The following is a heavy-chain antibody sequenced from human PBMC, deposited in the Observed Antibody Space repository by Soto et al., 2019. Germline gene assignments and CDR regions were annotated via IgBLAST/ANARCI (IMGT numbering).Heavy chain of an antibody. J-gene: IGHJ4*02. CDR3: ATYGQPLMDY. CDR2: IGSGGDGI. CDR1: GFTFSNYA. D-gene: IGHD4-17*01. V-gene: IGHV3-23*01. Sequence: EVQLLESGGGLVQPGGSLRLSCAASGFTFSNYAMKWVRQAPGKGLEWVSVIGSGGDGIHYADSVEGRFTISRDDSKNTVNLQMNSLRADDTAVYYCATYGQPLMDYWGQGTLVTVSS.